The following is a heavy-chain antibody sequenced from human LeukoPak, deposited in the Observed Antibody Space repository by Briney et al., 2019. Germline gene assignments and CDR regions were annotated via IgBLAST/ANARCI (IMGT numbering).Heavy chain of an antibody. J-gene: IGHJ4*02. D-gene: IGHD3-22*01. CDR1: GGSISSYY. CDR2: IYYSGST. CDR3: ARDLGYDSSGYHY. V-gene: IGHV4-59*12. Sequence: SETLSLTCTVSGGSISSYYWSWIRQPPGKGLEWIGYIYYSGSTNYNPSLKSRATISVDTSKNQFSLKLSSVTAADTAVYYCARDLGYDSSGYHYWGQGTLVTVSS.